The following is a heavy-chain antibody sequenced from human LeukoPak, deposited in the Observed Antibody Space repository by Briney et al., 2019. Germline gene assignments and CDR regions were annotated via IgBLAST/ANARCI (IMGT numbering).Heavy chain of an antibody. CDR3: ARDVDDFWSGYYLLN. J-gene: IGHJ4*02. CDR1: GGSISNYY. D-gene: IGHD3-3*01. V-gene: IGHV4-59*01. Sequence: SETLSLTFTVSGGSISNYYWSWIRQPPGKGLEWIGFIYYSGSTNYKSSLKSRVTISVDTSKNQFSLKLTSVTAADTAVYYCARDVDDFWSGYYLLNWGQGTLVTVSS. CDR2: IYYSGST.